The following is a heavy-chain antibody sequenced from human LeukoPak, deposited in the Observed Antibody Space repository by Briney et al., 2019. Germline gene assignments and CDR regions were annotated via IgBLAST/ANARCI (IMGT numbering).Heavy chain of an antibody. Sequence: GGSLRLSCSASGLTVTNAWMSWVRQAPGEGLDWVGRIASKTDGGATDYAAPVKGRFTISRDDSKNTLNLQMNSLKTEDTAVYYCTTGIRGDWGQGTLVTVSS. CDR2: IASKTDGGAT. CDR3: TTGIRGD. D-gene: IGHD3-10*01. J-gene: IGHJ4*02. CDR1: GLTVTNAW. V-gene: IGHV3-15*04.